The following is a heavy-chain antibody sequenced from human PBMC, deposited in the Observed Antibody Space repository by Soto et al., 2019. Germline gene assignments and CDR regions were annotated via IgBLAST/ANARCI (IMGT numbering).Heavy chain of an antibody. Sequence: QVLLQESGPGLVQPSGTLSLSCVVSGVSIGSNYYWGWVRQPPGKGLEWLGDMSNIGSANYNPSRRSRVTTSMEQSQNQFSLKLDSVTAADTAVSYCARSLGWYAIDSWGQGTLVIVSS. J-gene: IGHJ4*02. CDR2: MSNIGSA. CDR1: GVSIGSNYY. CDR3: ARSLGWYAIDS. V-gene: IGHV4-4*02. D-gene: IGHD6-19*01.